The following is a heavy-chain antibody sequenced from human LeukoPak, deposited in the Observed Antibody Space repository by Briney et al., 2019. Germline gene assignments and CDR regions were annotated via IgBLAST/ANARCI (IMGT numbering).Heavy chain of an antibody. CDR2: IFHSGTT. V-gene: IGHV4-59*11. CDR3: ARGAGWYDY. J-gene: IGHJ4*02. CDR1: GGSISSHY. Sequence: SETLSLTCTVSGGSISSHYWSWLRQPPGKGLECIAYIFHSGTTNYNPSLKSRVTISVDTSKNQFSLKPNSVTAADTAVFYCARGAGWYDYWGQGILVTVSS. D-gene: IGHD6-19*01.